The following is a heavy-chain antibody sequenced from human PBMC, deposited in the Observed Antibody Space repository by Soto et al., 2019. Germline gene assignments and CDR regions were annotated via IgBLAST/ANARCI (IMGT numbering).Heavy chain of an antibody. CDR1: GGSISSGGYS. CDR3: VRGPLPYGDYSLYY. Sequence: QLQLQESGSGLVKPSQTLSLTCAVSGGSISSGGYSWSCIRQPPGKVLEWIGYIYHSGSTYYNPSLKSRVTISVDRSKIQFSLNLSSVTAADTAVYYGVRGPLPYGDYSLYYLGQGTLVTVAS. J-gene: IGHJ4*02. D-gene: IGHD4-17*01. V-gene: IGHV4-30-2*01. CDR2: IYHSGST.